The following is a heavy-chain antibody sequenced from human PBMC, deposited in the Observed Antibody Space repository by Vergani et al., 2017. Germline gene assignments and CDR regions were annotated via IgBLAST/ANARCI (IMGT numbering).Heavy chain of an antibody. J-gene: IGHJ4*02. V-gene: IGHV3-23*01. CDR3: AKDGSYSGSYHGGLDY. CDR1: WFHFCSYS. D-gene: IGHD1-26*01. CDR2: ISGSGGST. Sequence: EVQLLESGGGLVQPGGSLRPSFAGSWFHFCSYSMGWVRQGPGKGLEWVAAISGSGGSTYYADSVKGRFTISRDNSKNTLYLQMNSLRAEDTAVYYCAKDGSYSGSYHGGLDYWGQGTLVTVSS.